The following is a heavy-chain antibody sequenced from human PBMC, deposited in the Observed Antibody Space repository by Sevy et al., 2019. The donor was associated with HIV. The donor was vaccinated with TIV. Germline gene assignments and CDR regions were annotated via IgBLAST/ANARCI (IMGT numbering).Heavy chain of an antibody. Sequence: GGSLRLSCEASGFTFSSNAMSWVRQAPGKGLEWVSGISGGGGDTFYADSVKGRFTISRDNSKNSLFLQINSLRAEDTALYYWVEGARYTIPNDAFDIWGQGTMVTVSS. CDR2: ISGGGGDT. D-gene: IGHD2-2*02. V-gene: IGHV3-23*01. CDR3: VEGARYTIPNDAFDI. J-gene: IGHJ3*02. CDR1: GFTFSSNA.